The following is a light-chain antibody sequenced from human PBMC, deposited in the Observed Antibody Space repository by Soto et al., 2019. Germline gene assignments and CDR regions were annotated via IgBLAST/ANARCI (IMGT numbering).Light chain of an antibody. Sequence: DIQMTQSPSTLSASVGDTVTITCRASQSISNWLAWYQQKPGQAPKLLINKASTLESGVPSRFSGSGSGTELTLTISSMQPDDFATFYCQQYDSFPYTFGQGTKLEIK. CDR1: QSISNW. CDR3: QQYDSFPYT. V-gene: IGKV1-5*03. J-gene: IGKJ2*01. CDR2: KAS.